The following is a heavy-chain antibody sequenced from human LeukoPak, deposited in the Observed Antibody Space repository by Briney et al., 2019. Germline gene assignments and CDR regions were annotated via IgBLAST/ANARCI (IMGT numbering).Heavy chain of an antibody. CDR3: ARHQGAGEYPFDY. V-gene: IGHV1-46*01. J-gene: IGHJ4*02. CDR2: INPSDGST. CDR1: GYTFTSYY. D-gene: IGHD3-16*01. Sequence: ASVKVSCKASGYTFTSYYMHWVRQAPGQGLEWLGIINPSDGSTTYAQKSQGRVTMTRDTSTSTVYMELSSLRSEATALYYCARHQGAGEYPFDYWGQGTLVTVSS.